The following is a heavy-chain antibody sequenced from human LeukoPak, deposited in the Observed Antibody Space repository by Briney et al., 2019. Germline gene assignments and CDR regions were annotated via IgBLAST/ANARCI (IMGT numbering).Heavy chain of an antibody. CDR3: ASAHPTSPTGDFYYWELGSSTPRSY. V-gene: IGHV1-3*04. J-gene: IGHJ4*02. CDR1: GYTFISYA. Sequence: ASVKVSCKASGYTFISYAIHWVRQAPGQRLEWMGWINTGNGNTKYSQKLQGRVTITRDTSASTAYMELNSLRSDDTAVYYCASAHPTSPTGDFYYWELGSSTPRSYWGQGTVVTVSS. CDR2: INTGNGNT. D-gene: IGHD2-21*02.